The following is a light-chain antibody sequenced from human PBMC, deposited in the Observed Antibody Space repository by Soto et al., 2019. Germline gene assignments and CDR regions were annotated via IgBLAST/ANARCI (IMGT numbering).Light chain of an antibody. CDR3: QQRSNWPFT. J-gene: IGKJ3*01. Sequence: EIVLTQSPATLSLSPGERATLSCRASQSVSSYLAWYQQKPGQAPRLLIYDASNRATGIPARFSGSGSGTDFTLTISSLEPEDFAVYYCQQRSNWPFTLGPGTKVAIK. CDR1: QSVSSY. V-gene: IGKV3-11*01. CDR2: DAS.